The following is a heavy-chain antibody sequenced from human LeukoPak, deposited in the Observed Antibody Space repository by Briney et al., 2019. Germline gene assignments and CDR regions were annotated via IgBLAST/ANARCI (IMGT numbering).Heavy chain of an antibody. CDR1: GGSISSYY. D-gene: IGHD3-22*01. CDR3: ASINYYDSSGYYLWH. Sequence: SETLSLTCTASGGSISSYYWSWIRQPPGKGLEWIGYIYYSGSTNYNPSLKSRVTISIDTSKNQFSLKLSSVTAADTAVYYCASINYYDSSGYYLWHWGQGTLVTVSS. CDR2: IYYSGST. J-gene: IGHJ1*01. V-gene: IGHV4-59*01.